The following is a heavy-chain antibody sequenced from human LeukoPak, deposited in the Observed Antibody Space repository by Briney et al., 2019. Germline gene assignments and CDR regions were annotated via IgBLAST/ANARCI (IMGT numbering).Heavy chain of an antibody. CDR3: ARGATFGSEGPLTRNSPVDYFDY. J-gene: IGHJ4*02. D-gene: IGHD3-16*01. CDR1: GGSISSSSYY. CDR2: IYYSGST. Sequence: SETLSLTCTVSGGSISSSSYYWGWIRQPPGKGLEWIGSIYYSGSTYYNPSLKSRVTISVDTSKNQFSLKLSSVTAADTAVYYCARGATFGSEGPLTRNSPVDYFDYWGQGTLVTVSS. V-gene: IGHV4-39*01.